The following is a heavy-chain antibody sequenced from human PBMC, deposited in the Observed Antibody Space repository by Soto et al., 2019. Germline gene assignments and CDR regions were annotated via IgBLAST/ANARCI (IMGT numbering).Heavy chain of an antibody. V-gene: IGHV3-23*01. CDR2: ISGSGGST. CDR1: GFTFSSYA. D-gene: IGHD2-2*01. Sequence: GGLMRLSCAASGFTFSSYAMNWVRQAPGKGLEWVSVISGSGGSTYYADSVKGRFTISRDNSKNTLYLQMNSLRAEDTAVYYCAREIVVARGASYFDYWGPGTLVTVSS. J-gene: IGHJ4*02. CDR3: AREIVVARGASYFDY.